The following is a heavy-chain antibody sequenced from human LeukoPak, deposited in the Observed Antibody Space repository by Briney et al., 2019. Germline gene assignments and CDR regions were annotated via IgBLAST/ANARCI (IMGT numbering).Heavy chain of an antibody. CDR2: INPNSGGT. CDR3: AREGGDGIVGALRGYMDV. Sequence: ASVKVSCKASGYTFTGYYMHWVRQAPGQGLEWMGWINPNSGGTDYAQKFQGRVTMTRDTSISTAYMELSRLRSDDTAVYYCAREGGDGIVGALRGYMDVWGKGTTVTVSS. V-gene: IGHV1-2*02. J-gene: IGHJ6*03. CDR1: GYTFTGYY. D-gene: IGHD1-26*01.